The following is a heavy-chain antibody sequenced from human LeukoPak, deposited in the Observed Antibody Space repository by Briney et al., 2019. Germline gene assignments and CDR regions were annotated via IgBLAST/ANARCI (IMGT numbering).Heavy chain of an antibody. CDR3: AKPSGYRRSWLHQSDY. J-gene: IGHJ4*02. D-gene: IGHD6-13*01. CDR1: RFTFSSYA. CDR2: IICSGGST. Sequence: PGGSLRLSCAASRFTFSSYAMSWVRQAPGKGLEWISAIICSGGSTYYADSVKGLFTISRDNSKNTLYLQMNSLRAEDTAVYYCAKPSGYRRSWLHQSDYWGQGTLVTVSS. V-gene: IGHV3-23*01.